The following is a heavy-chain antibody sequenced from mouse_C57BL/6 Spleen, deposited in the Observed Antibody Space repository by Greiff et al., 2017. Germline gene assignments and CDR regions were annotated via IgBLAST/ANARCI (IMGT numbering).Heavy chain of an antibody. J-gene: IGHJ2*01. V-gene: IGHV1-50*01. CDR3: ARSVRQPLRYFDY. D-gene: IGHD3-2*01. Sequence: QVQLQQPGAELVKPGASVKLSCKASGYTFTSYWMQWVKQRPGQGLEWIGEIDPSDSYTNYNQKFKGKATLTVDTSSSPAYMQLSSLTSEDSAVYYCARSVRQPLRYFDYWGQGTTLTVSS. CDR1: GYTFTSYW. CDR2: IDPSDSYT.